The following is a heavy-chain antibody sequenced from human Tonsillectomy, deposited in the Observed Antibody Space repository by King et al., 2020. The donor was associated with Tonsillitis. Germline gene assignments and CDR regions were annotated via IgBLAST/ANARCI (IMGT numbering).Heavy chain of an antibody. CDR1: GFTFSSNA. J-gene: IGHJ4*02. CDR2: INSGGTST. V-gene: IGHV3-23*04. D-gene: IGHD6-19*01. CDR3: TKRAAVSGSDY. Sequence: VQLVESGGGLVQPGGSLRLSCAASGFTFSSNAMTWVRQAPGKGLEWVSTINSGGTSTYYADSLKGRFTISRDNSKNTLYLQMNSLRAEDSAVYYCTKRAAVSGSDYWGQGTLVTVSS.